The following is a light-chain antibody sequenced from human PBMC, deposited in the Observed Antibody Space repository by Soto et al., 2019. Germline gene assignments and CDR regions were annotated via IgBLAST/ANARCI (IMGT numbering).Light chain of an antibody. CDR3: QQYGSSPLT. Sequence: EIVLTQSPGTVSLSPGERATLSCRASQSVRSSYLAWYQQKPGQAPRLLIHGASTRATGIPDRFSGSEYGTDFTLTISRLEPEDFGVYYCQQYGSSPLTFGGGTKVEIK. J-gene: IGKJ4*01. CDR1: QSVRSSY. CDR2: GAS. V-gene: IGKV3-20*01.